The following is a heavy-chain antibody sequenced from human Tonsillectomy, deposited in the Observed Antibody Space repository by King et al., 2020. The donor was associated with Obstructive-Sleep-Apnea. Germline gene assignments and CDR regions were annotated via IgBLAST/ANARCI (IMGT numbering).Heavy chain of an antibody. D-gene: IGHD6-13*01. CDR1: GGSISSNSYY. V-gene: IGHV4-39*07. J-gene: IGHJ2*01. CDR3: ARDEQLIPYWYFDL. CDR2: IYHSGST. Sequence: QLQESGPGLVKPSETLSLTCTVSGGSISSNSYYWGWIRQPPGQGLEWIGSIYHSGSTYYNPSLKSRVTISVDTSKNQFSLKLNSVTAADTAVYYCARDEQLIPYWYFDLWGRGTLVTVSS.